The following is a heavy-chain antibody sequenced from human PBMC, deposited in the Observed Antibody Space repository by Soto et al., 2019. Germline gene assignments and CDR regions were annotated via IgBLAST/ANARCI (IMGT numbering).Heavy chain of an antibody. CDR2: INHSGGI. J-gene: IGHJ4*02. Sequence: SETLSLTCNVSGASISSYNYWGWFRQPPGKGLEWIGGINHSGGIIYNPSLKSRVTMSVDTSKNQFSLKLTSVTAADTAVYYCARDKITGLFDYWGQGTLVTVSS. D-gene: IGHD2-8*02. V-gene: IGHV4-38-2*02. CDR1: GASISSYNY. CDR3: ARDKITGLFDY.